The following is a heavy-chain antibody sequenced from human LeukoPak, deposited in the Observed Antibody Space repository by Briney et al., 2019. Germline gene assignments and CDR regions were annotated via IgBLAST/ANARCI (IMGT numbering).Heavy chain of an antibody. D-gene: IGHD3/OR15-3a*01. J-gene: IGHJ4*02. CDR1: GFTFATYA. CDR3: AKGRGTGTYYYDY. V-gene: IGHV3-23*01. CDR2: LSGSGIST. Sequence: GGSLRLSCAASGFTFATYAMGWVRQAPGEGREWVAALSGSGISTYYADSVKGRFTISRDNSENTLHLQMTGLKAEDTAFYFCAKGRGTGTYYYDYWGRGTLVTVSS.